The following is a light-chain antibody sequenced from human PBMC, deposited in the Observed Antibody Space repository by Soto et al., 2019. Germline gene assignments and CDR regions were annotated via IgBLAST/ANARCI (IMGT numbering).Light chain of an antibody. J-gene: IGLJ7*01. CDR3: SSYTSSSTHAV. CDR1: SSDVGGYNY. CDR2: DVS. V-gene: IGLV2-14*01. Sequence: QSALTQPASVSGSPGQSITISCTGTSSDVGGYNYVSWYQQHPGKAPKLIIYDVSNRPSGVSNRYSGSKSGNTASLTISGLQAEDEADYHCSSYTSSSTHAVFGGGNQLTVL.